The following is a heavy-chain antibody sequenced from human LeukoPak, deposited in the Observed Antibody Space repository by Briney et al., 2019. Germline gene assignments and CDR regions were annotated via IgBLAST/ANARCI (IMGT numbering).Heavy chain of an antibody. Sequence: GASVKVSCKASGYTFTGYYLHWVRQAPGQGLEWMGRINFKTGGTTYVQRFQGRVTMTRDTSISTAYMELSRLRSDDTAVYYCASLSHDYNDNPPVGAFDIWGQGTMVTVSS. CDR2: INFKTGGT. CDR1: GYTFTGYY. D-gene: IGHD5-24*01. V-gene: IGHV1-2*06. J-gene: IGHJ3*02. CDR3: ASLSHDYNDNPPVGAFDI.